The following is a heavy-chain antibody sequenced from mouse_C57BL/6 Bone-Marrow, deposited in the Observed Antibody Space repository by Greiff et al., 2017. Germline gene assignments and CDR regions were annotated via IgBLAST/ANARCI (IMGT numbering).Heavy chain of an antibody. V-gene: IGHV1-59*01. CDR2: IDPSDSYT. CDR3: ARNDYGDY. CDR1: GYTFTSYW. D-gene: IGHD2-4*01. J-gene: IGHJ2*01. Sequence: QVQLQQPGAELVRPGTSVKLSCKASGYTFTSYWMHWVKQRPGQGLEWIGVIDPSDSYTNYNQKFKGKATLTVDTSSSTAYMQLSSLTSEDSAVYYCARNDYGDYWGQGTTRTVSS.